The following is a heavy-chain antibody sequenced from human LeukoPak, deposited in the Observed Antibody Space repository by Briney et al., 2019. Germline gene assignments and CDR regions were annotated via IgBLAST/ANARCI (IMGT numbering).Heavy chain of an antibody. CDR3: ARAMVRGVPFDY. D-gene: IGHD3-10*01. Sequence: SETLSLTCTVSGGSISSYYWSWIRQPPGKGLEWIGYIYYSVSTNYNPSLKSRVTISVDTSKNQFSLKLSSVTAADTAVYYCARAMVRGVPFDYWGQGTLVTVSS. J-gene: IGHJ4*02. V-gene: IGHV4-59*01. CDR1: GGSISSYY. CDR2: IYYSVST.